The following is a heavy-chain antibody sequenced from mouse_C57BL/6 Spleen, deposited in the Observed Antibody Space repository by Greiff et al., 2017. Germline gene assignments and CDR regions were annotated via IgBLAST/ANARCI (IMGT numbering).Heavy chain of an antibody. J-gene: IGHJ4*01. CDR1: GYTFTSYW. D-gene: IGHD2-10*02. V-gene: IGHV1-64*01. CDR3: AYGNYYAMDY. Sequence: QVQLQQPGAELVKPGASVKLSCKASGYTFTSYWMHWVKQRPGQGLEWIGMIHPNSGSTNYNEKFKSKATLTVDKSSSTAYMQLSSLTSEDSAVYYCAYGNYYAMDYWGPGNSVTVSS. CDR2: IHPNSGST.